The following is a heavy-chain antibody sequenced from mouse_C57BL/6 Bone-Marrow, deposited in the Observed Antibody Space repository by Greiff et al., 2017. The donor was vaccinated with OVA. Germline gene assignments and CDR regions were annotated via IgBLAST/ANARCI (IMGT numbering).Heavy chain of an antibody. J-gene: IGHJ3*01. CDR2: IDPETGCT. D-gene: IGHD2-1*01. V-gene: IGHV1-15*01. CDR3: TWGNYEGFAY. Sequence: QVQLKESGAELVRPGASVTLSCKASGYTFTDYEMHWVKQTPVHGLEWIGAIDPETGCTAYNQKFKGKAILTADKSSSTAYMELRSLTSADSAVYYCTWGNYEGFAYWGQGTLVTVSA. CDR1: GYTFTDYE.